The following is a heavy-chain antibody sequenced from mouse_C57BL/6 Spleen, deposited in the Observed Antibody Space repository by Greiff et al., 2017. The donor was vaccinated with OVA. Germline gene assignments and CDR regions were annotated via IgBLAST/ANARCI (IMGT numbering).Heavy chain of an antibody. CDR3: ARGGDYSWFAY. CDR1: GYTFTSYW. D-gene: IGHD2-13*01. V-gene: IGHV1-61*01. Sequence: QVQLQQPGAELVRPGSSVKLSCKASGYTFTSYWMDWVKQRPGQGLEWIGNIYPSDSETHYNQKFKDKATLTVDKSSSTAYMQLSSLTSADSAVKCGARGGDYSWFAYWGQGTLVTVSA. CDR2: IYPSDSET. J-gene: IGHJ3*01.